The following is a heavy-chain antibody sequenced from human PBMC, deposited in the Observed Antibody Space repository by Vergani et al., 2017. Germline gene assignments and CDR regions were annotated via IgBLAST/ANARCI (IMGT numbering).Heavy chain of an antibody. CDR1: GGSISSGGYY. CDR3: ARVFPDSGSYYWFDP. CDR2: IHYSGST. V-gene: IGHV4-31*03. Sequence: QVQLQESCPGLVKPSQTLSLTCTVSGGSISSGGYYWSWIRHHPGKGLEWIGYIHYSGSTYYNPSLKSRVTISVDTSKNQFSLKLSSVTAADTAVYYCARVFPDSGSYYWFDPWGQGTLVTVSS. J-gene: IGHJ5*01. D-gene: IGHD3-10*01.